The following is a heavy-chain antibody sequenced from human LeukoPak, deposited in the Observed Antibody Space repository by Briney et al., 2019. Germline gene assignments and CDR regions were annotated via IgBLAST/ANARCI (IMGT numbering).Heavy chain of an antibody. Sequence: ASVKVSCKVSGNTLTELSMYWVRQAPGKGLEWMGGFDPEDGETIYAQKFQGRITMTEDTSTNTAYMELSSLRSEDTAMYYCATVSYDSSGGAAWFDPWGQGTLVTVSS. J-gene: IGHJ5*02. CDR2: FDPEDGET. CDR3: ATVSYDSSGGAAWFDP. D-gene: IGHD3-22*01. CDR1: GNTLTELS. V-gene: IGHV1-24*01.